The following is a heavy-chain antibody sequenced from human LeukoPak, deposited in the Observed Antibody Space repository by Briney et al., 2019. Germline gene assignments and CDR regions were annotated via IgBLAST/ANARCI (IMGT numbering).Heavy chain of an antibody. CDR1: GGSISGYY. CDR3: ARGYDY. Sequence: SETLSLTCTVSGGSISGYYWNWIRQTPGKGLEWIGYITDSGSTNYNPSLRSRLTISLDTSRNQFSLKLNSVTASDSAVYYCARGYDYWGQGTLVTVSS. V-gene: IGHV4-59*08. CDR2: ITDSGST. D-gene: IGHD3-22*01. J-gene: IGHJ4*02.